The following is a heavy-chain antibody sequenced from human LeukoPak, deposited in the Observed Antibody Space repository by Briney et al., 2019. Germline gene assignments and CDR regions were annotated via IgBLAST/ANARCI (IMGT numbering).Heavy chain of an antibody. CDR1: GYTFTSYG. D-gene: IGHD3-22*01. CDR3: ARYGDDSSGYYFRPVYYFDY. CDR2: ISAYNGNT. J-gene: IGHJ4*02. Sequence: ASVKVSCKASGYTFTSYGISWVRQAPGQGLEWMGWISAYNGNTNYAQKLQGRVIMATDTSTSTAYMELRSLRSDDTAVYYCARYGDDSSGYYFRPVYYFDYWGQGTLVTVSS. V-gene: IGHV1-18*01.